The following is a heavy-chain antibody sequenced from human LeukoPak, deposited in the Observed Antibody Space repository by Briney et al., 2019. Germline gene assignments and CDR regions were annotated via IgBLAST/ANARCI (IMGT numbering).Heavy chain of an antibody. CDR3: ARGDNIVVVSRNAFDI. J-gene: IGHJ3*02. CDR2: IYTSGST. CDR1: GGSISSGSYY. D-gene: IGHD3-22*01. V-gene: IGHV4-61*02. Sequence: PSQTLSLTCTVSGGSISSGSYYWSWIRQPAGKGLEWIGRIYTSGSTNYNPSLKSRVTISVDTSKNQFSLKLSSVTAADTAVYYCARGDNIVVVSRNAFDIWGQGTMVTVSS.